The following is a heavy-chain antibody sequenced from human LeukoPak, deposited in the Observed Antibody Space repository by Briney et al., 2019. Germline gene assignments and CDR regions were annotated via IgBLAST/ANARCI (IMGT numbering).Heavy chain of an antibody. CDR3: ARVEIGYNSFDY. V-gene: IGHV1-69*06. Sequence: SVKVSCKPSGGTFSSYAISWVRQAPGQGLEWMGRIIPIFGTANYAQKFQGRVTITADKSTSTAYMELSGLRSEDTAVYYCARVEIGYNSFDYWGQGTLVTVSS. CDR1: GGTFSSYA. D-gene: IGHD5-24*01. CDR2: IIPIFGTA. J-gene: IGHJ4*02.